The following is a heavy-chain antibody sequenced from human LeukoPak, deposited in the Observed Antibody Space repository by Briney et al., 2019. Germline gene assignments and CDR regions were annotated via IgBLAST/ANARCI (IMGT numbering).Heavy chain of an antibody. Sequence: PGGSLRLSCAASGFTFSSYAMSWVRQAPGKGLEWVSSISSGSRYIYYADSVKGRFTISRDNAKNSLYLQMNSLRAEDTAVYYCATDVRDEYSSGWYPIGYWGQGTLVTVSS. D-gene: IGHD6-19*01. V-gene: IGHV3-21*01. J-gene: IGHJ4*02. CDR3: ATDVRDEYSSGWYPIGY. CDR2: ISSGSRYI. CDR1: GFTFSSYA.